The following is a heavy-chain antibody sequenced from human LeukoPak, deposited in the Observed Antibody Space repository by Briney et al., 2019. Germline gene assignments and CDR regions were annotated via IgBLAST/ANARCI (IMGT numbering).Heavy chain of an antibody. CDR2: ISLDGNSA. J-gene: IGHJ4*02. CDR3: AKGRRRGYAYGTIDS. Sequence: PGGSLRLSCAASGFTFDYFTMYWVRQSPGKGLEWVSLISLDGNSAYYADSVRGRFTISRDNSKNFLYLQMNSLTSEDTALYYCAKGRRRGYAYGTIDSWGQGTLVTVSS. V-gene: IGHV3-43*01. D-gene: IGHD5-18*01. CDR1: GFTFDYFT.